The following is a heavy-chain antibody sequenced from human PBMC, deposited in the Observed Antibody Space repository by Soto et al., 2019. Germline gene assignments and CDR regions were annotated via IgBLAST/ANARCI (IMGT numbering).Heavy chain of an antibody. CDR1: GFTFDDYA. CDR2: ISWNSGSI. V-gene: IGHV3-9*01. J-gene: IGHJ6*02. CDR3: AKGVTLFGVVLYGMDV. D-gene: IGHD3-3*01. Sequence: PGGSLRLSCAASGFTFDDYAMHWVRQAPGKGLEWVSGISWNSGSIGYADSVKGRFTISRDNAKNSLYLQMNSLRAEDTALYYCAKGVTLFGVVLYGMDVWGQGNTVTVSS.